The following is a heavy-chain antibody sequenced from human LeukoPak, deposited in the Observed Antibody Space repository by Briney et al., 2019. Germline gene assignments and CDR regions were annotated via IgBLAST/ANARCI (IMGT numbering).Heavy chain of an antibody. V-gene: IGHV3-48*01. D-gene: IGHD3-16*01. CDR1: GFAFSSYS. CDR2: ISSSSSTI. J-gene: IGHJ4*02. Sequence: GGPLRLSCAASGFAFSSYSMNWVRQAPGKGLEWVSYISSSSSTIYYADSVKGRFTISRDNAKNSLYLQMNSLRAEDTAVYYCARDKLQGRVPTFWYWGQGTLVTVSS. CDR3: ARDKLQGRVPTFWY.